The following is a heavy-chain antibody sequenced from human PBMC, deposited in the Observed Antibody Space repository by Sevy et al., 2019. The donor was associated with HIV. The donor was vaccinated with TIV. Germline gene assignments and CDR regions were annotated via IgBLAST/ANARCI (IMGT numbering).Heavy chain of an antibody. CDR1: GFTFSTYA. CDR2: ISGGGGNT. CDR3: ARKYHDTSGYPRYSMDV. Sequence: GGSLRLSCAASGFTFSTYAMYWVRQAPGKGLEYVSAISGGGGNTYYGTSVKRRFTVSRDNAKNTLYLQMGSLRAEDMAVYFCARKYHDTSGYPRYSMDVWGQGTTVTVSS. J-gene: IGHJ6*02. V-gene: IGHV3-64*01. D-gene: IGHD3-22*01.